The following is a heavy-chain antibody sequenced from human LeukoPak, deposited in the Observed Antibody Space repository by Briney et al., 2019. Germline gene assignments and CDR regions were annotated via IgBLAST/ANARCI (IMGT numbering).Heavy chain of an antibody. CDR1: GGSFSGYY. D-gene: IGHD1-1*01. Sequence: SETLSLTCAVYGGSFSGYYWSWIRQPPGKGLEWIGEINHSGSTNYNPSLKSRVTISVDTSKNQFSLKLSSVTAADTAVYYCAGGIKRDDVFDIWAQGTMVTVSP. J-gene: IGHJ3*02. V-gene: IGHV4-34*01. CDR2: INHSGST. CDR3: AGGIKRDDVFDI.